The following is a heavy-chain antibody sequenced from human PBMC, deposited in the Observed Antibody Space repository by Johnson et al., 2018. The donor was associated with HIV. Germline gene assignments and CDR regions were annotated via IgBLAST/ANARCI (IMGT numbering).Heavy chain of an antibody. V-gene: IGHV3-30*03. CDR2: ISYDGSNK. D-gene: IGHD1-1*01. Sequence: QVQLVESGGGVVRPGGSLRLSCAASGFTFDDYGMSWVRQAPGKGLEWVAVISYDGSNKYYADSVKGRFTISRDNSKNTLYLQMNSLRAEDTAVYYCTTGAFHAYDMWGQGTMVTVSS. CDR3: TTGAFHAYDM. J-gene: IGHJ3*02. CDR1: GFTFDDYG.